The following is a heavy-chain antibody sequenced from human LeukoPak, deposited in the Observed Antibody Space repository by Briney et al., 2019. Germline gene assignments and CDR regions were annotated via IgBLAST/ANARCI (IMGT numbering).Heavy chain of an antibody. CDR1: GYTFTGYY. CDR2: INPNSGGA. J-gene: IGHJ6*02. Sequence: EASVKVSCKASGYTFTGYYTHWVRQAPGQGLEWMGWINPNSGGANYAQKFQGRVTMTRDTSISTAYMELSRLRSDDTAVYYCASRAVAGTYYYYYGMDVWGQGTTVTVSS. CDR3: ASRAVAGTYYYYYGMDV. D-gene: IGHD6-19*01. V-gene: IGHV1-2*02.